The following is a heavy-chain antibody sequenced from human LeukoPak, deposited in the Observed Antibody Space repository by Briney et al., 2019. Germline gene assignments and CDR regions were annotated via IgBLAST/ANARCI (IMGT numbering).Heavy chain of an antibody. J-gene: IGHJ4*02. CDR2: ISSSGSYI. D-gene: IGHD5-24*01. Sequence: GGSLRLSCAASGFTFSSYSMNWVRQAPGKGLEWVSSISSSGSYIYYADSVKGRFTISRDNAKNSLYLQMNSLRAEDTAVYYCARLGRWLQPFDYWGQGTLVTVSS. CDR1: GFTFSSYS. V-gene: IGHV3-21*01. CDR3: ARLGRWLQPFDY.